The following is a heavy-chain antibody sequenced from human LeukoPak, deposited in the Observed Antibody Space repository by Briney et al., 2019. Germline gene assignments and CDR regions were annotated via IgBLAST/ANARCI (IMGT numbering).Heavy chain of an antibody. V-gene: IGHV4-39*01. D-gene: IGHD6-19*01. Sequence: PSETLSLTCTVSVVSISSSSYYWGWIRHPPGKGLEGIGRIYYSGSTYYNPSLRSRVTISVDSSKNQSPLKLSTVTAADTAVYYCATSHSSGWFDPWGQGTLVTVSS. CDR3: ATSHSSGWFDP. J-gene: IGHJ5*02. CDR2: IYYSGST. CDR1: VVSISSSSYY.